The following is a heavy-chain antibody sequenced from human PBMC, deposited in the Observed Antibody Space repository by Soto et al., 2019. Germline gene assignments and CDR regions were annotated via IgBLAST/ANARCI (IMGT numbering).Heavy chain of an antibody. CDR3: ARELSQDIVVVPAAPWAWFDP. V-gene: IGHV3-33*01. CDR2: IWYDGSNK. J-gene: IGHJ5*02. CDR1: GFTFSSYG. Sequence: GGSLRLSCAASGFTFSSYGMHWVRQAPGKGLEWVAVIWYDGSNKYYADSVKGRFTISRDNSKNTLYLQMNSLRVEDTAVYYCARELSQDIVVVPAAPWAWFDPWGQGTLVTVSS. D-gene: IGHD2-2*01.